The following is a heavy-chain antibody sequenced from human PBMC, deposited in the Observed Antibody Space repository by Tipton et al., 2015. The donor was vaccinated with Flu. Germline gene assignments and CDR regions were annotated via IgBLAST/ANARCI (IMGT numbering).Heavy chain of an antibody. J-gene: IGHJ4*01. Sequence: TLSLTCAVYGGSFSGYYWSWIRQSPGQGLEWIGEISHGGTTNYNPSLKSRVTLSVDTSKNQFSLKLTSVTAADTALYYCARGHGSTDTYLDSWGQQTVVTVSS. D-gene: IGHD5-24*01. CDR1: GGSFSGYY. CDR2: ISHGGTT. V-gene: IGHV4-34*01. CDR3: ARGHGSTDTYLDS.